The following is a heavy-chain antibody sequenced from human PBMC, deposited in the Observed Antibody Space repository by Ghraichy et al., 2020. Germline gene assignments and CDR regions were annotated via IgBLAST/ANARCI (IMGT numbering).Heavy chain of an antibody. CDR3: VREMRKVGTD. CDR1: GFTFRNYA. D-gene: IGHD1-14*01. CDR2: ISSTGSFK. V-gene: IGHV3-21*01. Sequence: SLRLSCSVAGFTFRNYAMNWVRQAPGKGLEWVSTISSTGSFKHYADPVKGRFIISRDDANNSMSLQMNSLRVEDTAVYFCVREMRKVGTDWGQGTLVIVSS. J-gene: IGHJ4*02.